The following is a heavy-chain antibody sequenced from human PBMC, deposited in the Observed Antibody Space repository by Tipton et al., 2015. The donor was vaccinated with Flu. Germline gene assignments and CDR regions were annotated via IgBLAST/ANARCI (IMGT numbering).Heavy chain of an antibody. Sequence: TLSLTCTVSGGSISSSSYYWGWIRQPPGKGLEWIGSIYYSGSTYYNPSLKSRVTISVDTSKNQFSVKLSSVTAADTAVYYCARHVFIAARRWGDYYYYMDVWGKGTTVTVSS. J-gene: IGHJ6*03. V-gene: IGHV4-39*01. CDR3: ARHVFIAARRWGDYYYYMDV. D-gene: IGHD6-6*01. CDR1: GGSISSSSYY. CDR2: IYYSGST.